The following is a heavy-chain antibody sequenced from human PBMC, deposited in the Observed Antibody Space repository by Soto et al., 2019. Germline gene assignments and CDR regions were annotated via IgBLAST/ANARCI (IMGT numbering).Heavy chain of an antibody. CDR2: IYYSGST. D-gene: IGHD7-27*01. V-gene: IGHV4-59*01. J-gene: IGHJ6*02. CDR1: GGSIGSYH. Sequence: SETLSLTCTVSGGSIGSYHWSWIRQPPGKGLEWIGYIYYSGSTNYNPSLKSRVTISVDTSKNQFSLELSSVTAADTAVYYCARETYEVTGGYSSSAMDVWGQGTTVTV. CDR3: ARETYEVTGGYSSSAMDV.